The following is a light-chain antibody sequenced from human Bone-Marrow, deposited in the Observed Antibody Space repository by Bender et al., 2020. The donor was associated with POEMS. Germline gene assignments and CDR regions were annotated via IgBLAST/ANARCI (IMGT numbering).Light chain of an antibody. V-gene: IGLV2-11*01. CDR1: SSDVGGYNY. CDR3: CSYAGGGTLV. CDR2: DDS. J-gene: IGLJ2*01. Sequence: QSALTQPRSVSGSPGQSVAISCTGTSSDVGGYNYVSWYQQHPGKAPKLMIYDDSKPPSGVPDRFSGSKSGNTASLTISGLQAEDEADYYCCSYAGGGTLVFGGGTKLT.